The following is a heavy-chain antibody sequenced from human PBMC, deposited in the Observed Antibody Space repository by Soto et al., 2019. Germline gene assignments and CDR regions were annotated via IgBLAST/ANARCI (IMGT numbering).Heavy chain of an antibody. CDR1: GFTFSSYA. J-gene: IGHJ6*02. D-gene: IGHD3-3*01. CDR2: ISGSGGST. Sequence: PGGSMRLSCAVSGFTFSSYAMSWVRQAPGKGLEWVSAISGSGGSTYYADSVKGRFTISRDNSKNTLYLQMNSLRAEDTAVYYCAKRQDYDFWSGYYTNTETDYYGMDVWGQGTTVTVSS. CDR3: AKRQDYDFWSGYYTNTETDYYGMDV. V-gene: IGHV3-23*01.